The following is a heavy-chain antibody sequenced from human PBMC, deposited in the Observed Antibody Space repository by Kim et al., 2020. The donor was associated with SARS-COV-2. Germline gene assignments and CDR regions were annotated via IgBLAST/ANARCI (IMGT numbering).Heavy chain of an antibody. CDR1: GYTFTSYY. CDR3: ARRAPDGGTGVISHQYFQH. Sequence: ASVKVSCKASGYTFTSYYMHWVRQAPGQGLEWMGIINPSGGSTSYAQKFQGRVTMTRDTSTSTVYMELSSLRSEDTAVYYCARRAPDGGTGVISHQYFQHWGQGTLVTVSS. V-gene: IGHV1-46*01. D-gene: IGHD1-1*01. CDR2: INPSGGST. J-gene: IGHJ1*01.